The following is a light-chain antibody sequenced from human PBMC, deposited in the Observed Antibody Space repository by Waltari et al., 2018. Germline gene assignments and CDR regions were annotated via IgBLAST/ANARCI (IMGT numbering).Light chain of an antibody. Sequence: QPVVTQEPSLTVSPGGTVTLTCGSNTGPVTTDHYPYWFQQKPGQSPRTLIYDATKKHSRTPARFSGSLLGGKAALTLSGAQPEGEAEYYCLLTSSDDLSVFGGGNQVNVL. CDR3: LLTSSDDLSV. V-gene: IGLV7-46*01. J-gene: IGLJ3*02. CDR1: TGPVTTDHY. CDR2: DAT.